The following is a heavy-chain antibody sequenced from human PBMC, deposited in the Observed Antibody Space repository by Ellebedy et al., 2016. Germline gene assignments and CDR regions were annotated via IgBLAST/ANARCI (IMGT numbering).Heavy chain of an antibody. CDR2: VFHTGTS. J-gene: IGHJ3*01. D-gene: IGHD1-1*01. CDR1: GGSVSSDY. Sequence: SETLSLTCNVSGGSVSSDYWNWMRRPPGKGLEWIGYVFHTGTSNYNPSLRSRVSMSVDTSKRQFSLRLTSVTAADTAVYYCAKWNVDWYAFDVWGQGTLVTVSS. V-gene: IGHV4-59*02. CDR3: AKWNVDWYAFDV.